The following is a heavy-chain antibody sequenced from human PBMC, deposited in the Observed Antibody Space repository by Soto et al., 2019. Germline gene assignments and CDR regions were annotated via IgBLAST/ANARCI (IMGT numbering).Heavy chain of an antibody. CDR2: IDPGDSDT. V-gene: IGHV5-51*01. CDR1: GYSFTSYW. D-gene: IGHD3-16*02. J-gene: IGHJ6*03. Sequence: GESLKISCKGSGYSFTSYWIGWVRQMPGKGLEWMGIIDPGDSDTRYSPSFQGQVTISADKSISTAYLQWSSLKASDTAMYYCARSKIDGGGPSYYDFIWGSYRFIYYYYMDVWGKGTTVTVSS. CDR3: ARSKIDGGGPSYYDFIWGSYRFIYYYYMDV.